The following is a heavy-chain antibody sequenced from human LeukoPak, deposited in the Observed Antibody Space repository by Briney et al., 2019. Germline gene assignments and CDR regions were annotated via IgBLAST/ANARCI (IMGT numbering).Heavy chain of an antibody. D-gene: IGHD6-19*01. CDR2: IGTAGDT. CDR3: ARGGYSSGWHGVYYFDY. V-gene: IGHV3-13*01. Sequence: PGGSLRLSCAASGFTFSSYDMHWVRQATGKDLEWVSAIGTAGDTYYPGSVKGRFTISRENAKNSLYLQMNSLRAGDTAVYYCARGGYSSGWHGVYYFDYWGQGTLVTVSS. CDR1: GFTFSSYD. J-gene: IGHJ4*02.